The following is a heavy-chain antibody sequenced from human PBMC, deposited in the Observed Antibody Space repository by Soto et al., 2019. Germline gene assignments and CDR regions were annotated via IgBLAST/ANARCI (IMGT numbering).Heavy chain of an antibody. CDR1: GFTFSSYG. CDR3: ARPSYYYDSSGYWGAFDI. CDR2: IWYDGSNK. D-gene: IGHD3-22*01. Sequence: QVQLVESGGGVVQPGRSLRLSCGASGFTFSSYGMHWVRQAPGKGLEWVAVIWYDGSNKYYADSVKGRFTISRDNSKNTLYLQMNSLRAEDTAVYYCARPSYYYDSSGYWGAFDIWGQGTMVTVSS. J-gene: IGHJ3*02. V-gene: IGHV3-33*01.